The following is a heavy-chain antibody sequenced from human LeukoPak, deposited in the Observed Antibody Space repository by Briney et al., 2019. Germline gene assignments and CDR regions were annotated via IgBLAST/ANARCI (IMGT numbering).Heavy chain of an antibody. CDR2: ITASGTAM. CDR3: ASSGSYRFDY. CDR1: GFTFSSYS. V-gene: IGHV3-48*02. Sequence: GGSLRLSCAASGFTFSSYSMNWVRQAPGKGLEWVSHITASGTAMFYADSVKGRFTISRDNAKISLYLQMNSLRDEDTAVYYCASSGSYRFDYWGQGTLVTVSS. J-gene: IGHJ4*02. D-gene: IGHD1-26*01.